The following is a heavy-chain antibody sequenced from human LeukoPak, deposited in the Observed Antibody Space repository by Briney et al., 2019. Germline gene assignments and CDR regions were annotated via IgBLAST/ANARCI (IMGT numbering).Heavy chain of an antibody. CDR1: GGSISSYY. D-gene: IGHD2-21*02. J-gene: IGHJ4*02. CDR3: ARVGGIVVVTEPGYFDY. CDR2: IYYSGST. Sequence: SETLSLTCTVSGGSISSYYWSWIRQPPGKGLEWIGYIYYSGSTNYNPSLKSRVTISVDTSKNQFSLKLSSVTAADTAVYYCARVGGIVVVTEPGYFDYWGQGTLVTVSS. V-gene: IGHV4-59*01.